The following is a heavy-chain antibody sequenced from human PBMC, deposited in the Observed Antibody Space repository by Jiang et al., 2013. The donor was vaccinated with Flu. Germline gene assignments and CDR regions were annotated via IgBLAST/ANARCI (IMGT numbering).Heavy chain of an antibody. CDR1: GFSLSTSGMC. Sequence: KPTQTLTLTCTFSGFSLSTSGMCVSWIRQPPGKALEWLARIDWDDDKYYSTSLKTRLTISKDTSKNQVVLTMTNMDPVDTATYYCARMYYYDSSGVFFDYWGQGTLVTVSS. CDR2: IDWDDDK. D-gene: IGHD3-22*01. CDR3: ARMYYYDSSGVFFDY. V-gene: IGHV2-70*11. J-gene: IGHJ4*02.